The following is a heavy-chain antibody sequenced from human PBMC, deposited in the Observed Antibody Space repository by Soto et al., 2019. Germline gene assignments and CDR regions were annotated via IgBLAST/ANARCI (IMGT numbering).Heavy chain of an antibody. CDR2: INPNGGST. D-gene: IGHD6-6*01. Sequence: QVQLVQPGAEVKKPGASVKLSCKASGYTLTSFYIHWVRQAPGQGLEWRGIINPNGGSTNYAHNFQGRVTMTRDTSTRTVYMDLSSLRSEDTAVYYCARGLASGDYWGQGTLVTVSS. CDR1: GYTLTSFY. J-gene: IGHJ4*02. V-gene: IGHV1-46*03. CDR3: ARGLASGDY.